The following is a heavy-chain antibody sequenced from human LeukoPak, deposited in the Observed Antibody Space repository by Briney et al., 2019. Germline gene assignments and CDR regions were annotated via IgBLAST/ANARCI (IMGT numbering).Heavy chain of an antibody. CDR2: IQPDDSDT. Sequence: GESLPISCRLSGFSSTTYWIGRVRQMPRESREWMGVIQPDDSDTTYSPSFQGQVSISADKSINTAFLQWSSLEASDTAMYYCARPLFSSNYKAFDLWGQGTLVTVSS. V-gene: IGHV5-51*01. CDR1: GFSSTTYW. D-gene: IGHD4-11*01. CDR3: ARPLFSSNYKAFDL. J-gene: IGHJ3*01.